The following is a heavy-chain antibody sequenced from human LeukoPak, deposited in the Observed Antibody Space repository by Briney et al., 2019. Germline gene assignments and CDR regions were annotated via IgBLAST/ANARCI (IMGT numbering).Heavy chain of an antibody. CDR3: AKEEGGGSGTHNFDY. CDR1: GFTFDDYA. Sequence: GGSLRLSCAASGFTFDDYAMHWVRQAPGKGLEWVSLISWDGGSTYYADSVKGRFTISRDNSKNSLYLQMNSLRAEDTALYYCAKEEGGGSGTHNFDYWGQGTLVTVSS. J-gene: IGHJ4*02. D-gene: IGHD3-10*01. CDR2: ISWDGGST. V-gene: IGHV3-43D*03.